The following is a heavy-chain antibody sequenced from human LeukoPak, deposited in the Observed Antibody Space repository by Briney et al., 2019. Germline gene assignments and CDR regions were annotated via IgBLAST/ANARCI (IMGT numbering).Heavy chain of an antibody. Sequence: GGSLRLSCAASGFTFSSYAMHWVRQAPGKGLEWVAFIRYDGSNKYYADSVKGRFTISRDNSKNTLYLQMNSLRAEDTAVYYCSRALTPNYSSTSGGYWGQGTLVTVSS. J-gene: IGHJ4*02. V-gene: IGHV3-30*02. CDR1: GFTFSSYA. CDR3: SRALTPNYSSTSGGY. CDR2: IRYDGSNK. D-gene: IGHD6-6*01.